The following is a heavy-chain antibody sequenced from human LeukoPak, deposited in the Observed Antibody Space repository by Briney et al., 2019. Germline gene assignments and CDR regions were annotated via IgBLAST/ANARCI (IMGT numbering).Heavy chain of an antibody. D-gene: IGHD2-2*02. V-gene: IGHV4-31*03. Sequence: KTSETLSLTCTVSGGSISSGGYYWSWIRQHPGKGLEWIGYIYYSGSTYYNPSLKSRVTISVDTSKNQFSLKLSSVTAADTAVYYCARVRRSPGYCCSTSCYTQGYYYYYYMDVWGKGTTVTVSS. CDR1: GGSISSGGYY. CDR3: ARVRRSPGYCCSTSCYTQGYYYYYYMDV. CDR2: IYYSGST. J-gene: IGHJ6*03.